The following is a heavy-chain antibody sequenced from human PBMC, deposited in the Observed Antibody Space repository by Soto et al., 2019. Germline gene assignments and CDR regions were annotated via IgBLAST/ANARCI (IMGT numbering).Heavy chain of an antibody. CDR1: GGSISSYY. J-gene: IGHJ3*02. D-gene: IGHD4-17*01. CDR2: IYYSGST. Sequence: QVQLQESGPGLVKPSETLSLTCTVSGGSISSYYWSWIRQPPGKGLEWIGSIYYSGSTNYNPSLKSRVTISVDTSKNQFSLKLSSVTAADTAVYYCARGGIYGDYGDAFDIWGQGTMVTVSS. CDR3: ARGGIYGDYGDAFDI. V-gene: IGHV4-59*01.